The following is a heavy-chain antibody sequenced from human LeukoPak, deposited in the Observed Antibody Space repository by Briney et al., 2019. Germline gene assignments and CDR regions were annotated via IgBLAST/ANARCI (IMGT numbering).Heavy chain of an antibody. J-gene: IGHJ3*02. CDR1: GYSFTSYW. D-gene: IGHD6-19*01. CDR3: ARELVEQWLVAASDAFDI. V-gene: IGHV5-10-1*01. CDR2: IDPSDSYT. Sequence: ESLKISCKGSGYSFTSYWISWVRQMPGKGLEWMGRIDPSDSYTNYSPSFQGHVTISADKSISTAYLQWSSLKASDTAMYYCARELVEQWLVAASDAFDIWGQGTMVTVSS.